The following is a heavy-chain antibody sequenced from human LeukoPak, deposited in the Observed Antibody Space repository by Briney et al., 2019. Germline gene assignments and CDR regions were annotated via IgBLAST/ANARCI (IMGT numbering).Heavy chain of an antibody. CDR3: ARAVEMATIPFYFDY. Sequence: ASVKVSCKASGYTITGYYMHWVRQAPGQGLEWMGWINPNSGGTNYAQKFQGWVTMTRDTSISTAYMELSRLRSDDTAVYYCARAVEMATIPFYFDYWGQGTLVTVSS. CDR2: INPNSGGT. D-gene: IGHD5-24*01. CDR1: GYTITGYY. J-gene: IGHJ4*02. V-gene: IGHV1-2*04.